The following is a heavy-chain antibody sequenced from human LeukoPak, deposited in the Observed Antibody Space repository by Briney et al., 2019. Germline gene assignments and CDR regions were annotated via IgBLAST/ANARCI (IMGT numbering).Heavy chain of an antibody. CDR2: IIPIFGTA. Sequence: GASVKVSCKASGGTFSSYAISWVRQAPGQGLEWMGGIIPIFGTANYAQKFQGRVTITADESTSTAYMELSSLRSEDTAVYYCARVTILVATGTDWFDPWGQGTLVTVSS. CDR1: GGTFSSYA. J-gene: IGHJ5*02. V-gene: IGHV1-69*13. CDR3: ARVTILVATGTDWFDP. D-gene: IGHD2-8*02.